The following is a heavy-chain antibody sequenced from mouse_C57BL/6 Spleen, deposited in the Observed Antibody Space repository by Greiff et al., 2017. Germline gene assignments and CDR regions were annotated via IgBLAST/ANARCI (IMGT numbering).Heavy chain of an antibody. CDR1: GYTFTSYW. J-gene: IGHJ2*01. D-gene: IGHD1-1*01. V-gene: IGHV1-55*01. CDR3: ASHYCGCSYSYYFGY. CDR2: IYPGSGST. Sequence: QVQLQQPGAELVKPGASVKMSCKASGYTFTSYWITWVKQRPGQGLEWIGDIYPGSGSTNYNEKFKSKATLTVDTSSSTAYMQLSSLTSEDSAVYYCASHYCGCSYSYYFGYWGQGTTLTVSS.